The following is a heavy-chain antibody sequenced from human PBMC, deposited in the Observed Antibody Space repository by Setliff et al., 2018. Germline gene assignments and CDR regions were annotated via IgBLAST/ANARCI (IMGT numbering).Heavy chain of an antibody. CDR3: TTGPRDSRNYPNWFNP. CDR2: IKSSLEGATS. CDR1: GITFKNAW. D-gene: IGHD4-4*01. J-gene: IGHJ5*02. V-gene: IGHV3-15*01. Sequence: PGGSLRLSCSVTGITFKNAWMTWVRQAPGKGPEWVGRIKSSLEGATSDYGAPAKGRFTISRDDSKNMIFLHMNNLKTEDTGFYYCTTGPRDSRNYPNWFNPWGQGTLVTVSS.